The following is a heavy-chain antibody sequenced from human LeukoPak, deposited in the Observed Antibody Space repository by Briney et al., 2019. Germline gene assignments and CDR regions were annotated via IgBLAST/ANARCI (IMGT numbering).Heavy chain of an antibody. CDR3: ARLSPTLFLRSSRRKYYFDY. Sequence: ASVKLSCKASGYTFTSYGISWVRQAPGQGLEWMGWISAYNGSTNYAQTLQGRVTMTTDTSTSTAYLQLRSLRSDDTAVYYCARLSPTLFLRSSRRKYYFDYWGQGTLVTVCS. V-gene: IGHV1-18*01. CDR2: ISAYNGST. CDR1: GYTFTSYG. D-gene: IGHD6-13*01. J-gene: IGHJ4*02.